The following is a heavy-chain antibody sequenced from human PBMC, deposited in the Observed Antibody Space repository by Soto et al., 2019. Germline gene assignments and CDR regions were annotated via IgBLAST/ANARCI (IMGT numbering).Heavy chain of an antibody. J-gene: IGHJ4*02. V-gene: IGHV1-69*06. Sequence: SVKVSCKASGGTFNGYGISWVRQAPGQGLDWMGVIIPLYGTVNYAQKFQGRVSITADKSTSTAYMDLSSLRSDDTAVYYCARVSVIRGFIPSQFGVWGQGTLVTVSS. CDR1: GGTFNGYG. CDR2: IIPLYGTV. D-gene: IGHD3-10*01. CDR3: ARVSVIRGFIPSQFGV.